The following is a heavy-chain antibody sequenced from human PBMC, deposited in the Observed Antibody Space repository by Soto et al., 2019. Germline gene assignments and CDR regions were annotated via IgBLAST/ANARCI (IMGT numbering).Heavy chain of an antibody. CDR3: VRGDNWNDEASDY. CDR2: IWSDGNNR. V-gene: IGHV3-33*01. D-gene: IGHD1-1*01. J-gene: IGHJ4*02. Sequence: QVQLVESGGGVVQPGRSLRLSCAASGFMFSNHDMHWVRQAPGKGLEWVAVIWSDGNNRYDADSVKGRFTISRDNSKNTVYLQMNSQRAEDTAVYYCVRGDNWNDEASDYWGQGTMVTVSS. CDR1: GFMFSNHD.